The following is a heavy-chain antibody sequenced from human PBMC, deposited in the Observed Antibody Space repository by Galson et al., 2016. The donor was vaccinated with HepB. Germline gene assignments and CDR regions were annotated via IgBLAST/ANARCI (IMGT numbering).Heavy chain of an antibody. Sequence: SLRLSCAASGFTLSHYVMDWVRQAPGKGLEWVAFISYDGINKYYADSVKGRFTISRDNSKNTLYLQMNSLRSGDTAVYYCARDPGSGWHYYYYYMDVWGKGTTVTVSS. D-gene: IGHD6-19*01. CDR2: ISYDGINK. J-gene: IGHJ6*03. V-gene: IGHV3-30-3*01. CDR3: ARDPGSGWHYYYYYMDV. CDR1: GFTLSHYV.